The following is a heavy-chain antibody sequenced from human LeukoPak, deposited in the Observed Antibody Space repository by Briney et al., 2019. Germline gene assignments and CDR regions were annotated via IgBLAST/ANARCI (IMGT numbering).Heavy chain of an antibody. Sequence: SETLSLTCTVSDVSIKNYYWSWIRQPPGKGLEWIANIYYAGSSNYNPSLKSRVTISVDTSKNQFSLKLSSVTAADTAVYYCARLYCSGGSCFPFDYWGQGTLVTVSS. CDR1: DVSIKNYY. CDR2: IYYAGSS. V-gene: IGHV4-59*01. D-gene: IGHD2-15*01. J-gene: IGHJ4*02. CDR3: ARLYCSGGSCFPFDY.